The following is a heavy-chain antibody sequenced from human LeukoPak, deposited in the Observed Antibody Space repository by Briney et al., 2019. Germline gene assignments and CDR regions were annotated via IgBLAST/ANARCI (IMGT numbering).Heavy chain of an antibody. J-gene: IGHJ4*02. Sequence: SETLSLTCTVSGGSVSSGSYYWSWIRQPPGKGLEWIGYIYYSGSTNYNPSLKSRVTISVDTSKNQFSLKLSSVTAADTAVYYCARIYDFWSGYFFDYWGQGTLVTVSS. D-gene: IGHD3-3*01. CDR1: GGSVSSGSYY. CDR2: IYYSGST. V-gene: IGHV4-61*01. CDR3: ARIYDFWSGYFFDY.